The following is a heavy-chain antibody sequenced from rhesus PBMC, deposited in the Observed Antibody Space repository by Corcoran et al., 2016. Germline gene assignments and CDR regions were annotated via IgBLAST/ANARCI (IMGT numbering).Heavy chain of an antibody. CDR1: GGSISDDYY. CDR2: IYGSGGGT. D-gene: IGHD2-2*01. J-gene: IGHJ3*01. V-gene: IGHV4-106*01. CDR3: ARSDQYCTSTTCYAAGGDAFDF. Sequence: QVQLQESGPGLVKPSETLSLTCAVSGGSISDDYYWSWIRQPPGKGLEWIGYIYGSGGGTNYNPSLTNRVTISIDTSKNQFSLKLSSVTAADTAVYYCARSDQYCTSTTCYAAGGDAFDFWGQGLRVTVSS.